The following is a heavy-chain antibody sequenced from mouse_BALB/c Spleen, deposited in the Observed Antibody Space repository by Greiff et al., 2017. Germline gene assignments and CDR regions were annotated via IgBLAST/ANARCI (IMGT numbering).Heavy chain of an antibody. CDR2: ISSGSSTI. D-gene: IGHD1-1*01. Sequence: EVKLMESGGGLVQPGGSRKLSCAASGFTFSSFGMHWVRQAPEKGLEWVAYISSGSSTIYYADTVKGRFTISRDNPKNTLFLQMTSLRSEDTAMYYCARGITTVEGFAYWGQGTLVTVSA. CDR1: GFTFSSFG. CDR3: ARGITTVEGFAY. J-gene: IGHJ3*01. V-gene: IGHV5-17*02.